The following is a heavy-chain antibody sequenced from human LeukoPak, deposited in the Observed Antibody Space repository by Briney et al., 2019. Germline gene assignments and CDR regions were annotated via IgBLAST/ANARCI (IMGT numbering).Heavy chain of an antibody. CDR1: GYTFTSYD. Sequence: ASVKVSCKASGYTFTSYDINWVRQATGQGREWMGWMNPNSGNTGYAQKFQGRVTMTRNSSISTAYMELSSLRSEDTAVYYCARESSSAGPYYYYYMDVWGKGTTVTVSS. V-gene: IGHV1-8*01. CDR2: MNPNSGNT. D-gene: IGHD6-6*01. CDR3: ARESSSAGPYYYYYMDV. J-gene: IGHJ6*03.